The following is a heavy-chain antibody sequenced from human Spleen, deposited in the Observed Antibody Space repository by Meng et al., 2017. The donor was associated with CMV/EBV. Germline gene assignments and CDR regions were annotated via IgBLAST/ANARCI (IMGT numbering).Heavy chain of an antibody. V-gene: IGHV2-70*20. J-gene: IGHJ5*02. CDR3: ARVPKYDFWTGYYTGIGWFDP. D-gene: IGHD3-3*01. CDR1: GFSLSTRGMC. CDR2: IDWDDDK. Sequence: SGPTLVKPTQTLTLTCTFSGFSLSTRGMCVSWVRQPPGKALEWLALIDWDDDKYYSTSLKTRLTISKATSKNQVVLTMTNMDPVDTATYYCARVPKYDFWTGYYTGIGWFDPWGQGTLVTVSS.